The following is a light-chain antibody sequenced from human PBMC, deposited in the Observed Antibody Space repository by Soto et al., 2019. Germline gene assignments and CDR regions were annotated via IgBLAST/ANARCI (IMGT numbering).Light chain of an antibody. V-gene: IGLV2-11*01. J-gene: IGLJ1*01. CDR1: SSDIGSYNY. CDR2: DVT. Sequence: QSALTQPRSVSGSPGQSVTISCTGTSSDIGSYNYVSWYQQYPGKVPKLIIYDVTKRPSGVPDRFSGSKSGNTASLTISGLQAEDEADYYCSSYTSSSTLEVFGTGTKLTVL. CDR3: SSYTSSSTLEV.